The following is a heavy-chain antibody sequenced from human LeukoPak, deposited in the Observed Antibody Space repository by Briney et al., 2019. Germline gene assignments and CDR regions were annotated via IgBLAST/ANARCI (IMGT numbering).Heavy chain of an antibody. J-gene: IGHJ6*03. D-gene: IGHD1-26*01. CDR2: IYYSGST. CDR1: GGSISSYY. Sequence: SETLSLTCTVSGGSISSYYWSWIRQPPGKGLEWIGYIYYSGSTNYNPSLKSRVTISVDTSKNQFSLKLSSVTAADTAVYYCARDPSGSYRYYYYMDVWGKGTTVTVSS. V-gene: IGHV4-59*12. CDR3: ARDPSGSYRYYYYMDV.